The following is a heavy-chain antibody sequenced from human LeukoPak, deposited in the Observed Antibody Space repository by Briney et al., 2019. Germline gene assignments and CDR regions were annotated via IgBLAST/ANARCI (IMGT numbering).Heavy chain of an antibody. CDR3: TRMTTGHDY. J-gene: IGHJ4*02. D-gene: IGHD4-17*01. Sequence: SETLSLTCAVSGVSFNDYYWSWVRQTPGKGLGWIGEINHSGYTNDSPSLKSRVTISIDTSRKQFSLNLRSVTVADTGIYYCTRMTTGHDYWGQGTLVTVSS. V-gene: IGHV4-34*01. CDR2: INHSGYT. CDR1: GVSFNDYY.